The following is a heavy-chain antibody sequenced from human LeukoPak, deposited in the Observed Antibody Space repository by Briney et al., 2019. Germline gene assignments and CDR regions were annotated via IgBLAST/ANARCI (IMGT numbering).Heavy chain of an antibody. D-gene: IGHD3-3*01. J-gene: IGHJ5*02. V-gene: IGHV4-34*01. Sequence: SETLSLTCAVYGGSFSGYYWGWIRQPPGKGLEWIGEINHSGSTNYNPSLKSRVTISVDTSKNQFSLKLSSVTAADTAVYYCARARPFWSGQRRSLFDPWGQGTLVTVSS. CDR3: ARARPFWSGQRRSLFDP. CDR1: GGSFSGYY. CDR2: INHSGST.